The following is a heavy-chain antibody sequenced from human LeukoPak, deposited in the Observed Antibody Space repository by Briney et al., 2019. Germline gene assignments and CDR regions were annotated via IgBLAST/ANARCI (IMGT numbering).Heavy chain of an antibody. CDR3: AKNNWNDVQTFDY. D-gene: IGHD1-20*01. CDR1: GFTFSSYA. CDR2: ISVSGGST. J-gene: IGHJ4*02. Sequence: GGSLRLSCAASGFTFSSYAMSWVRQAPGKGLEWVSAISVSGGSTYYADSVKGRFTISRDNSKNTLYLQMNSLRAEDTAVYYCAKNNWNDVQTFDYWGQGTLVTVSS. V-gene: IGHV3-23*01.